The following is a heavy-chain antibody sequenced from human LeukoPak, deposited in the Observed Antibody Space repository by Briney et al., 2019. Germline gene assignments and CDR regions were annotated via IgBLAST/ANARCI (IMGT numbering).Heavy chain of an antibody. CDR1: GFTLSSYA. J-gene: IGHJ4*02. V-gene: IGHV3-23*01. CDR2: ISGSGGST. CDR3: AKRRD. Sequence: QSGGSLSLSCALSGFTLSSYAMSWVRPAPGRGLEWGSGISGSGGSTYYADSARGRFTISRENSRNSLYLQMNSRRAEDAAVYYCAKRRDWGQGTLVTVSS.